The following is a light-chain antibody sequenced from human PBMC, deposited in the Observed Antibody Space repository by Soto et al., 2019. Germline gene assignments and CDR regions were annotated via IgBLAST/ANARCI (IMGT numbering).Light chain of an antibody. J-gene: IGLJ1*01. CDR1: SSDVGGYNS. CDR2: DVS. CDR3: NSYTNSGTYV. V-gene: IGLV2-14*01. Sequence: QSVLTQPASVSGSPGQSITISCTGTSSDVGGYNSVSWFQQYPGKAPRLVIYDVSDRPSGVSNRISGSKSGNTASLTISGLQAEDEADYYCNSYTNSGTYVFGTGTKVTVL.